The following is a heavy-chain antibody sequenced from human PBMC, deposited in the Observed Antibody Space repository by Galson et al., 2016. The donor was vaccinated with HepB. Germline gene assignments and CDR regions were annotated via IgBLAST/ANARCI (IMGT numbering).Heavy chain of an antibody. D-gene: IGHD1-26*01. J-gene: IGHJ4*02. CDR2: IYQTGTA. Sequence: SETLSLTCAVSGASITNDYWWSWVRQSPEKGFEWLGEIYQTGTANYNPSFTRRATISVDTSKNQISLRLGSVTAADTAVYYCARGTLGTTATMAFDYWGQGTLVSVSS. V-gene: IGHV4-4*02. CDR1: GASITNDYW. CDR3: ARGTLGTTATMAFDY.